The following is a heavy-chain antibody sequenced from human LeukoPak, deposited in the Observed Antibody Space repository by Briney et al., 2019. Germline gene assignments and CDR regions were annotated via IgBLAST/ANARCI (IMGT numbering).Heavy chain of an antibody. CDR3: AREGRRGWLRANWFDP. CDR2: NNHSGST. V-gene: IGHV4-34*01. Sequence: SETLSLTCAVYGGSFSGYYWSWIRQPPGKGLEWIGENNHSGSTNYNPSLKSRVTISVDTSKNQFSLKLSSVTAADTAVYYCAREGRRGWLRANWFDPWGQGTLVTVSS. J-gene: IGHJ5*02. CDR1: GGSFSGYY. D-gene: IGHD5-12*01.